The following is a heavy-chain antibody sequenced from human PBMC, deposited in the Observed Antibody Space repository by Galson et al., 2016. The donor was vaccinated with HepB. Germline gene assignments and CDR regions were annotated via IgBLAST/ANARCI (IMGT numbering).Heavy chain of an antibody. CDR2: INTGIGYT. J-gene: IGHJ5*01. CDR3: ARGREGLGAVGTSDS. D-gene: IGHD6-19*01. V-gene: IGHV1-3*04. Sequence: SVKVSCKASGYIFTSYAIQWVRQAPGQGLEWMAWINTGIGYTKYSQNFQGRVTVTRDTSASTAYMELSSLRSEDTAVYYCARGREGLGAVGTSDSWGQGTLVTVSS. CDR1: GYIFTSYA.